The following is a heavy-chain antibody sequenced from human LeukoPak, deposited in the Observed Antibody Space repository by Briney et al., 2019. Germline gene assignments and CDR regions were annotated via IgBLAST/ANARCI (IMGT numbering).Heavy chain of an antibody. CDR2: IVSGATTT. Sequence: GGSLRLSCAASGFTFSSYWMHWVRQAPGKGLVWVSHIVSGATTTSYADSVKGRFTISRDNAKNTLYLQMNSLRAEDTAVYYCAREALRFPLFDPWGQGTLVTVSS. J-gene: IGHJ5*02. CDR1: GFTFSSYW. V-gene: IGHV3-74*01. CDR3: AREALRFPLFDP. D-gene: IGHD3-3*01.